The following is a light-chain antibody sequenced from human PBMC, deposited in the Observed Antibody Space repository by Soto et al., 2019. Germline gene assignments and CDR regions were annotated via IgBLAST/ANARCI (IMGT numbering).Light chain of an antibody. Sequence: QSALTQPASVSGSPGQSIPISCTGTSNDVGGYDYVSWYQQHPGKAPKLLIYEVVNRPSGVSTRFSGSKSGNTASLTISGLQAEDEADYYRSSYTASSILVFGGGTKLTVL. J-gene: IGLJ2*01. CDR2: EVV. V-gene: IGLV2-14*01. CDR3: SSYTASSILV. CDR1: SNDVGGYDY.